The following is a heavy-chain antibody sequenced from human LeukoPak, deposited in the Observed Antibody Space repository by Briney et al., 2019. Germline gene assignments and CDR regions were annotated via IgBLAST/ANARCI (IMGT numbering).Heavy chain of an antibody. J-gene: IGHJ4*02. CDR1: AFTFSSYW. CDR3: ARGYYSGSRIDY. Sequence: QSGGSLRLSCAASAFTFSSYWMHWVRQGPGKGLVWVARINSDGTTTTYADSAKGRFTISRDNARNTLYLQMKSLTADDTAVYYCARGYYSGSRIDYWGQGTLVTVSS. V-gene: IGHV3-74*01. D-gene: IGHD6-13*01. CDR2: INSDGTTT.